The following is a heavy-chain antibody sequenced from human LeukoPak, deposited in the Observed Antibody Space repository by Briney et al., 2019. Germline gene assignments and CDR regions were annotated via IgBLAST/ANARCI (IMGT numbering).Heavy chain of an antibody. J-gene: IGHJ3*02. CDR1: GFTFSSYA. V-gene: IGHV3-30-3*01. CDR3: AREKGMVRGSNAFDI. Sequence: GSLRLSCAASGFTFSSYAMHWVRQAPGKGLEWVAVISYDGSNKYYADSVKGRFTISRDNSKNTLYLQMNSLRAEDTAVYYCAREKGMVRGSNAFDIWGQGTMVTVSS. D-gene: IGHD3-10*01. CDR2: ISYDGSNK.